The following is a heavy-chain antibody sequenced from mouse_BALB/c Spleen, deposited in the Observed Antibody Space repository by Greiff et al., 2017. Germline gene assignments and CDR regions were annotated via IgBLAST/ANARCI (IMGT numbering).Heavy chain of an antibody. D-gene: IGHD1-3*01. CDR2: ISNLAYSI. CDR1: GFTFSDYG. V-gene: IGHV5-15*02. CDR3: ARELSKGAMDY. Sequence: EVNVVESGGGLVQPGGSRKLSCAASGFTFSDYGMAWVRQAPGKGPEWVAFISNLAYSIYYADTVTGRFTISRENAKNTLYLEMSSLRSEDTAMYYCARELSKGAMDYWGQGTSVTVSS. J-gene: IGHJ4*01.